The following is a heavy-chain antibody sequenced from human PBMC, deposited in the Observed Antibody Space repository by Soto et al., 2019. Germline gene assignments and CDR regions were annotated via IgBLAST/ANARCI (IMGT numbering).Heavy chain of an antibody. CDR3: ARIRSGYCSGGSCYSFDY. Sequence: VTLKESGPVLVKPTETLTLTCTVSGFSLSNARLGVSWIRQPPGKALEWLAHIFSNDEKSYSTSLQSTLTISKDTSKSQVVLTMTNMDPVDTATYYCARIRSGYCSGGSCYSFDYWGQGTLVTVSS. CDR1: GFSLSNARLG. J-gene: IGHJ4*02. CDR2: IFSNDEK. V-gene: IGHV2-26*01. D-gene: IGHD2-15*01.